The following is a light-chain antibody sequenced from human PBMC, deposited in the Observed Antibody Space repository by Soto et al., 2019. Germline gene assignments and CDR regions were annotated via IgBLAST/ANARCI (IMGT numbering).Light chain of an antibody. J-gene: IGLJ1*01. Sequence: QSALTQPPSASGSPGQSVTISCTGTSTDVGAYNYVSWYQQRPGKAPKLMIFEVTKRPSGVPDRFSGSKSGNTASLTVSGVQADDEADYYCSSYTGSTNYVFGTGTKVTVL. CDR1: STDVGAYNY. CDR2: EVT. V-gene: IGLV2-8*01. CDR3: SSYTGSTNYV.